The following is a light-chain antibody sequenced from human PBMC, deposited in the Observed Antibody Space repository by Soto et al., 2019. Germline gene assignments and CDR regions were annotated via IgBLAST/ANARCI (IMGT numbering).Light chain of an antibody. CDR2: GAS. Sequence: IVLAQSPGTRSLSPGERATLSCRASQSVSSNLLAWYQEKPGQAPRLLIYGASTRATGIPDRFSGSGSGTDFTLAISTLEPEDFAVYYCRQYGRALASAIGGGTKVDIK. CDR1: QSVSSNL. CDR3: RQYGRALASA. J-gene: IGKJ4*01. V-gene: IGKV3-20*01.